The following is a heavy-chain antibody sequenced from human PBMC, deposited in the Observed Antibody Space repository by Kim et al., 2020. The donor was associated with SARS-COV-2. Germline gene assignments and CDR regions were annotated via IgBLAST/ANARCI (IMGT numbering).Heavy chain of an antibody. CDR3: AKDPHPDFWSGYYFDY. V-gene: IGHV3-23*01. J-gene: IGHJ4*02. D-gene: IGHD3-3*01. CDR1: GFTFTTYA. CDR2: ISGSGGTI. Sequence: GGSLRLSCAASGFTFTTYAMTWVRQAPGKGLEWVSAISGSGGTIYYADSVKGRFTISRDNANNTLYLQMNSPRAEDTAVYYCAKDPHPDFWSGYYFDYWGQGTLVTVSS.